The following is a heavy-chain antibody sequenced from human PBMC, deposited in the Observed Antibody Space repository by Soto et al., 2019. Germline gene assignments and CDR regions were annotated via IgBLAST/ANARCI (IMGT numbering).Heavy chain of an antibody. Sequence: PSETLSLTCTVSGGSISSYYWSWIRQPPGKGLEWIGYIYYSGSTNYNPSLKSRVTISVDTSKNQFSLKLSSVTAADTAVYYCARDRYSSSWYNNWFDPWGQGTLVTVSS. CDR3: ARDRYSSSWYNNWFDP. D-gene: IGHD6-13*01. V-gene: IGHV4-59*01. CDR1: GGSISSYY. J-gene: IGHJ5*02. CDR2: IYYSGST.